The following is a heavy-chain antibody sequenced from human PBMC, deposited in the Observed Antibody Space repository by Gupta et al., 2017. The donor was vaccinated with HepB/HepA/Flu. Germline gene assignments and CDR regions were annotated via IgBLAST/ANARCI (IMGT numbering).Heavy chain of an antibody. J-gene: IGHJ4*02. CDR3: ARASLSGATYDF. Sequence: QVQLQESGPGLVKPSQTLSLTCTVSGDSISSGNHYCTWIRQAPGKGLEWIGYIYYSGSTYFYPSLKSRLTMSVDTSKNQFSLKLTSVTAADTAVYYCARASLSGATYDFWGQGILVTVSS. CDR1: GDSISSGNHY. D-gene: IGHD1-26*01. CDR2: IYYSGST. V-gene: IGHV4-30-4*01.